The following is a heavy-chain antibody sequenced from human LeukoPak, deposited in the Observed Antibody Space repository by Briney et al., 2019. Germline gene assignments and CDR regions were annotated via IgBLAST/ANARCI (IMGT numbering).Heavy chain of an antibody. V-gene: IGHV3-23*01. CDR1: GVSFSTYA. Sequence: PGESMRLSCEASGVSFSTYAMSWVRQAPGKGLEWVSGISDSGSGTYYAGSVKGRFTISRDNSKNTLYLQLNSLRAEDTAVYYCAKGNPPGDYWGQGTLVSVSS. J-gene: IGHJ4*02. CDR3: AKGNPPGDY. CDR2: ISDSGSGT.